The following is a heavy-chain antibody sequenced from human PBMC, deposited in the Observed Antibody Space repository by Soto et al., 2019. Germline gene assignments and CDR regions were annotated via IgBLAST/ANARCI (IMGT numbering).Heavy chain of an antibody. D-gene: IGHD5-18*01. CDR1: GGSISSSSYY. CDR2: IYYSGST. J-gene: IGHJ6*03. Sequence: PSETLSLTCTVSGGSISSSSYYWGWIRQPPGKGLEWIGSIYYSGSTYYNPSLKSRVTISVDTSKNQFSLKLSSVTAADTAVYYCARYGYSYGNYYYYLDVWGKGTTVTVSS. V-gene: IGHV4-39*01. CDR3: ARYGYSYGNYYYYLDV.